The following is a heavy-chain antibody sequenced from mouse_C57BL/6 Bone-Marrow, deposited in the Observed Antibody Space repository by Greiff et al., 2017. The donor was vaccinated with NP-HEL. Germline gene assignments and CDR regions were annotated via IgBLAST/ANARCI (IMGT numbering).Heavy chain of an antibody. D-gene: IGHD2-4*01. Sequence: EVMLVESGGGLVQPKGSLKLSCAASGFTFNTYAMHWVRQAPGKGLEWVARIRSKSSNYATYYADSVKDRFTISRDDSQSMLYLQMNNLKTEDTAMYYCVRERVYDYHVGFAYWGQGTLVTVSA. CDR2: IRSKSSNYAT. V-gene: IGHV10-3*01. CDR3: VRERVYDYHVGFAY. J-gene: IGHJ3*01. CDR1: GFTFNTYA.